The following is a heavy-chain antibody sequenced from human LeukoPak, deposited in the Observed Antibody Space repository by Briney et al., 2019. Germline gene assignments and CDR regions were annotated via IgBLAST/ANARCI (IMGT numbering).Heavy chain of an antibody. CDR1: GFTFDDYG. Sequence: GGSLRLSCAASGFTFDDYGMSWVRQAPGKGLEWVSGINWNGGSTGYADSVKGRFTISRDNAKNSLYLQMNSLRAEDTALYYCARDYYDFWSGYYTHNWFDPWGQGTLVTVSS. V-gene: IGHV3-20*04. D-gene: IGHD3-3*01. CDR3: ARDYYDFWSGYYTHNWFDP. J-gene: IGHJ5*02. CDR2: INWNGGST.